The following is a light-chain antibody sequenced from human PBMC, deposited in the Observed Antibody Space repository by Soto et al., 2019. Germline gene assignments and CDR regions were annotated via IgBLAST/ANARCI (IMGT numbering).Light chain of an antibody. V-gene: IGKV3-20*01. CDR1: QSVTRSS. Sequence: EIVLTQSPGTLSLSPGERATLSCRASQSVTRSSLAWYQQKPGQALRLLIYDASSRATGVPDRFSGSGSGTHFTLDVSRLEPEDFAMYFCHQYGSSPWTFGQGTKVEIK. J-gene: IGKJ1*01. CDR2: DAS. CDR3: HQYGSSPWT.